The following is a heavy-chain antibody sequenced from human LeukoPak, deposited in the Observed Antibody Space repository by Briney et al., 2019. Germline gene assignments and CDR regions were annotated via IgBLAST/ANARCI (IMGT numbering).Heavy chain of an antibody. CDR3: ARDSGMYASGWYQKHFQH. CDR2: ISYDGLQK. D-gene: IGHD6-19*01. J-gene: IGHJ1*01. V-gene: IGHV3-30*09. CDR1: GFTLNSYT. Sequence: GSLRLSCAASGFTLNSYTMHWVRQAPGKGLEWVAAISYDGLQKYYAQSVKGRFAISRDTSRNTLYLQMYSLRAEDRAVYYCARDSGMYASGWYQKHFQHWGQGTPVIVSS.